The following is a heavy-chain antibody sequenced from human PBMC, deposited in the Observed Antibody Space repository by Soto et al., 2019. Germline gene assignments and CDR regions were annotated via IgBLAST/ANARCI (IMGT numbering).Heavy chain of an antibody. V-gene: IGHV3-30-3*01. J-gene: IGHJ4*02. Sequence: QVQLVESGGGVVQPGRSVRLSCAASGFTFSSYAMHWVRRAPGKGLEWMAAMSYDGSNKYYADSVKGRFTISRDKSKNTLYLQMSSLRPEDTSLYYCARDGGAYWGQGTLVIVSS. CDR3: ARDGGAY. CDR2: MSYDGSNK. D-gene: IGHD3-16*01. CDR1: GFTFSSYA.